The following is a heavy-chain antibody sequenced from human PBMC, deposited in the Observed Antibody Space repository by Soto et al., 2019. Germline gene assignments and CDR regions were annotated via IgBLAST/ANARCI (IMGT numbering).Heavy chain of an antibody. CDR2: INHSGST. J-gene: IGHJ6*02. V-gene: IGHV4-34*01. CDR3: ARGYCSGGSCYSAYYYGMDV. D-gene: IGHD2-15*01. Sequence: SETLSLTYAVYGGSFSGYYWSWIRQPPGKGLEWIGEINHSGSTNYNPSLKSRVTISVDTSKNQFSLKLSSVTAADTAVYYCARGYCSGGSCYSAYYYGMDVWGQGTTVTVSS. CDR1: GGSFSGYY.